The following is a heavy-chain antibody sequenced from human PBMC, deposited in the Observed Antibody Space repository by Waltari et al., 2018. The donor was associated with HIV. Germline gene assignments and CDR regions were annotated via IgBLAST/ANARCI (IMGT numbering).Heavy chain of an antibody. CDR1: GGSFRGYY. V-gene: IGHV4-34*01. Sequence: QVQLQQWGAGLLKPSEPLSHTCAVYGGSFRGYYSSWIRQPPGKGPEWIGEINHSGSTNYNPALQSRVTISVDTSKNQFSLKLSSVTAADTAVYYCASPENDIAVGAWGQGTLVTVSS. CDR3: ASPENDIAVGA. CDR2: INHSGST. J-gene: IGHJ5*02. D-gene: IGHD6-19*01.